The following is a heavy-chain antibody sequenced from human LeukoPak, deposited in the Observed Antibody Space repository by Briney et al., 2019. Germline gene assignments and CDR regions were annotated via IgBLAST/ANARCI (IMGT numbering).Heavy chain of an antibody. J-gene: IGHJ3*02. CDR3: AASVHDHGDYVSGAFDI. CDR2: ISSSSSTI. V-gene: IGHV3-48*02. D-gene: IGHD4-17*01. Sequence: GGSLRLSCAASGFTFSSYSMNWVRQAPGKGLEWVSYISSSSSTIYYADSVKGRFTISRDNAKNSLYLQMNSLRDEDTAVYYCAASVHDHGDYVSGAFDIWGQGTMVTVSS. CDR1: GFTFSSYS.